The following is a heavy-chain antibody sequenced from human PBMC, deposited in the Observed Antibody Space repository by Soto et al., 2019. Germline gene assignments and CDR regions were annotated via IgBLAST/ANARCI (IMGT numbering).Heavy chain of an antibody. Sequence: QGQLVESGGGVVQPGRSLRLSCAASGFTFSNYAIHWVRQAPGKGLEWLAVISYDGSNKFYADSVRGRFTISRDNSKNTVNLQMNSLRAEDTAVYYCARVSGGYYYYGMDVWGQGTTVTVSS. D-gene: IGHD5-12*01. CDR3: ARVSGGYYYYGMDV. V-gene: IGHV3-30-3*01. CDR1: GFTFSNYA. CDR2: ISYDGSNK. J-gene: IGHJ6*02.